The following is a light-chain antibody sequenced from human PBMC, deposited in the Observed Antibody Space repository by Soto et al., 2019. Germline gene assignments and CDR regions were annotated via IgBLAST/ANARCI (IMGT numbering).Light chain of an antibody. Sequence: EIVMTQSPATLSVSPGERATLACRASESVSSKLVWYQKKPGQAPRLLIHDASTRATGIPARFSGSGSGTEFTLTITSLQPEDFATYYCQQYNDYSGMFGQGTTGDIK. J-gene: IGKJ1*01. V-gene: IGKV3-15*01. CDR1: ESVSSK. CDR2: DAS. CDR3: QQYNDYSGM.